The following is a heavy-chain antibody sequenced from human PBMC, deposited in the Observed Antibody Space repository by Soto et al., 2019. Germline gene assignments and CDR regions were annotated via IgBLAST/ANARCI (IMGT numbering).Heavy chain of an antibody. Sequence: ASVKVSCKASGYTFTSYDINCVRQATGQGLEWMGWMNPNSGNTGYAQKFQGRVTMTRNTSISTAYMELSSLRSEDTAVYYCARVMVRGGAFDIWGQGTMVTVSS. J-gene: IGHJ3*02. V-gene: IGHV1-8*01. CDR3: ARVMVRGGAFDI. CDR2: MNPNSGNT. D-gene: IGHD3-10*01. CDR1: GYTFTSYD.